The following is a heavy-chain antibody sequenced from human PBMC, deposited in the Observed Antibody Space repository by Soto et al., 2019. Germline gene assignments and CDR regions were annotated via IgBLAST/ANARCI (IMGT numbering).Heavy chain of an antibody. CDR2: IIPILGIA. D-gene: IGHD2-15*01. Sequence: ASVKVSCKASGGTFSSYTISWVRQAPGQGLEWMGRIIPILGIANYAQKLQGRVTITADKSTSTAYMELSSLRSEDTAVYYCARDLVVVVAASPHYYYMDVWGKGTTVTVSS. V-gene: IGHV1-69*04. J-gene: IGHJ6*03. CDR3: ARDLVVVVAASPHYYYMDV. CDR1: GGTFSSYT.